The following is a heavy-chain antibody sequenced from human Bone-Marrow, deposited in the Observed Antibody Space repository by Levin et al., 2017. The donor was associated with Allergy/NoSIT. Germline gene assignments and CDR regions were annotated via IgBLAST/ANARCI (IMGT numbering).Heavy chain of an antibody. J-gene: IGHJ4*02. Sequence: KRGESLKISCAASGFTFSSYSMNWVRQAPGKGLEWVSSISSSTNDMYYADSVKGRFTISRDNAKNSLYLQMNSLRAEDTAVYYCATLTYYYDTGGGDWGQGTLVTVSS. CDR1: GFTFSSYS. CDR3: ATLTYYYDTGGGD. V-gene: IGHV3-21*01. D-gene: IGHD3-22*01. CDR2: ISSSTNDM.